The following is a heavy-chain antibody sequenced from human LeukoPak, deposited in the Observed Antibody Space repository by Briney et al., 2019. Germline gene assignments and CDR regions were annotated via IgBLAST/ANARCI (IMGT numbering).Heavy chain of an antibody. D-gene: IGHD3-22*01. J-gene: IGHJ3*01. CDR2: IYTSGTT. V-gene: IGHV4-61*02. CDR3: ARDTGRYYDPKGPGNAFDV. CDR1: GDSITSSHYS. Sequence: SETLSLTCTVSGDSITSSHYSWSWIRQPAGNGLEWIGRIYTSGTTNYNTSLKSRVSISVDRSKNRFSLELSSVTAADTAMYYCARDTGRYYDPKGPGNAFDVWGQGTLVTVSS.